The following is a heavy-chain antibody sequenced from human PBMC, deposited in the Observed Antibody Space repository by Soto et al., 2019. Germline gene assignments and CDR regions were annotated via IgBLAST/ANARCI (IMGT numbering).Heavy chain of an antibody. J-gene: IGHJ5*01. CDR3: ARGPYCGGDCFFAS. D-gene: IGHD2-21*02. Sequence: SETLSLTCTVFGGSVSDNFWSWVRRPAGKGPEYIGRIHARGSTNYNPSLKSRVTMSVDTSHNQFSLRLSSVTAADTAVYYCARGPYCGGDCFFASWGQGALVTV. CDR2: IHARGST. V-gene: IGHV4-4*07. CDR1: GGSVSDNF.